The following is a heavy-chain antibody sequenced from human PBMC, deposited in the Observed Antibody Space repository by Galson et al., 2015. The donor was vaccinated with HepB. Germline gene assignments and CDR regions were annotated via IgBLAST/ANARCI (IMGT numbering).Heavy chain of an antibody. CDR2: FDPEDGET. J-gene: IGHJ4*02. Sequence: SVKVSCKVSGYTLIELSMHWVRQAPGKGLEWMGGFDPEDGETVYAQKFQGRVTMTEDTSTDTAYMELSSLRSEDTAVYYCATDSSGYDFWSGYLYWGQGTLVTVSS. D-gene: IGHD3-3*01. CDR1: GYTLIELS. CDR3: ATDSSGYDFWSGYLY. V-gene: IGHV1-24*01.